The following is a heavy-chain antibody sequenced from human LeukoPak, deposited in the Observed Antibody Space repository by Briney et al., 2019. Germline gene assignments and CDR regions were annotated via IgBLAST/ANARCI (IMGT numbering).Heavy chain of an antibody. CDR3: ATSGGSGNGAYNWFDP. CDR2: INHSGST. D-gene: IGHD3-10*01. CDR1: GGSFSGYY. Sequence: SETLSLTCAVYGGSFSGYYWSWVRQPPGKGLEWMGEINHSGSTKYSPSLKSRVPISVDTSKNQFSLKLSSVTAADTAVYYCATSGGSGNGAYNWFDPWGQGTLVTVSS. J-gene: IGHJ5*02. V-gene: IGHV4-34*01.